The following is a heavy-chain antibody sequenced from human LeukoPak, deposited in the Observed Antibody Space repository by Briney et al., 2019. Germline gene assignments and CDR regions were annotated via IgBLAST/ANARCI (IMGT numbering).Heavy chain of an antibody. CDR1: GGSFSGYY. V-gene: IGHV4-34*01. CDR2: INHSAST. J-gene: IGHJ5*02. CDR3: ARVGRPYYYDSSGYYRIWFDP. D-gene: IGHD3-22*01. Sequence: SETLSLTCAVYGGSFSGYYWSWIRQSPRKGREWIGEINHSASTNYNPSLKSRVTISVDTSKDQFSLKLSSVTAADTAVYYCARVGRPYYYDSSGYYRIWFDPWGQGTLVTVSS.